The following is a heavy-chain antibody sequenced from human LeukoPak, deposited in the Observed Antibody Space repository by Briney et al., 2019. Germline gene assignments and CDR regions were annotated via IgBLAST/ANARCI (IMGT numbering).Heavy chain of an antibody. CDR2: IFYNGAT. J-gene: IGHJ4*02. D-gene: IGHD2-21*02. Sequence: ASETLSLTCTVSGGSVSGYCWSWIRQPPGKGLAWIGYIFYNGATLYSPSLRSRVTMSVDTSENQFSLRLSSVTAADTAVYYCARHDAVPVIRRGFDFWGQGTLVTVSS. CDR3: ARHDAVPVIRRGFDF. CDR1: GGSVSGYC. V-gene: IGHV4-59*08.